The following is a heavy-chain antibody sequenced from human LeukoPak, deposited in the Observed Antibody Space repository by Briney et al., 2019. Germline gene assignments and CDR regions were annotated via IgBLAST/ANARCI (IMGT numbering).Heavy chain of an antibody. Sequence: GGSLRLSCAASGFTFSSYGMHWVRQAPGKGLEWVSIISYDGTNKYYVDSVKGRFTISRDNSKNTLYLQMNSLRPEDTAVYYCAKVLDYFYFDYWGQGTLVTVSS. J-gene: IGHJ4*02. CDR3: AKVLDYFYFDY. D-gene: IGHD3-3*01. V-gene: IGHV3-30*18. CDR1: GFTFSSYG. CDR2: ISYDGTNK.